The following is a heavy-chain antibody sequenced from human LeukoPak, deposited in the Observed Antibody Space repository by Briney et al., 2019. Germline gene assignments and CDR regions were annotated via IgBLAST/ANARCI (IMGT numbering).Heavy chain of an antibody. Sequence: GESLKISCKGSGHSFSSYWIGWVRQMPGKGLEWMGIIYPGDSDTRHSPSFQGQVTISADKSISTAYLQWSSLKASDTAMYYCARAECSGGSCHLDYWGQGTLVTVSS. J-gene: IGHJ4*02. CDR1: GHSFSSYW. CDR2: IYPGDSDT. D-gene: IGHD2-15*01. V-gene: IGHV5-51*01. CDR3: ARAECSGGSCHLDY.